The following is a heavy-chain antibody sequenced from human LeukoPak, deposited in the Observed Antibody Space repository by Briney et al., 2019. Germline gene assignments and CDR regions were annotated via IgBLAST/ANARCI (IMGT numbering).Heavy chain of an antibody. CDR2: IYAGGNT. CDR3: AREVYSSTWFDL. V-gene: IGHV3-66*01. Sequence: GGSLRLSCAASGFTLNTNYMNWVRQVPGKGLEWVSVIYAGGNTYYADSVKERITISRDNSRNTLYLQMNSLRGDDTAVYYCAREVYSSTWFDLWGQGTLVTVSS. J-gene: IGHJ4*02. CDR1: GFTLNTNY. D-gene: IGHD6-13*01.